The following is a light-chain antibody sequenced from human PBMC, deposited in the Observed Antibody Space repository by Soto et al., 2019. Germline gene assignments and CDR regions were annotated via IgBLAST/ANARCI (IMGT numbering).Light chain of an antibody. V-gene: IGKV1-5*01. CDR3: QQYDSYSYT. CDR2: DVS. J-gene: IGKJ2*01. Sequence: DIQMTQSPSTLSASVGDRVTITCRASQSISSWLACDQQKPGKAPKLLIYDVSSLESGVPSRFSGSGSVTEFTLTISSLQPDDFATYYCQQYDSYSYTFGQGTKLEMK. CDR1: QSISSW.